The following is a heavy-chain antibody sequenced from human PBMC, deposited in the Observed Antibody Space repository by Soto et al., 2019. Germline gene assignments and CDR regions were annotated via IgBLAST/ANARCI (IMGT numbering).Heavy chain of an antibody. Sequence: QVQLVQSGAEVKKPGASVKLSCKASGYTFTNYYIHWVRQAPGQGLEWMAIINPNGGSTNYAQKFQGRVTLTRDTSMSTVYMDLSSLKSEDTAVYYCARGLAAGDYWGQGTLVTVSS. CDR1: GYTFTNYY. D-gene: IGHD6-13*01. CDR2: INPNGGST. CDR3: ARGLAAGDY. J-gene: IGHJ4*02. V-gene: IGHV1-46*01.